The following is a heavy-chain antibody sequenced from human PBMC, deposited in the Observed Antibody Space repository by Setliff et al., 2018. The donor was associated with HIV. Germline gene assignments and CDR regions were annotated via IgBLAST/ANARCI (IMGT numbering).Heavy chain of an antibody. J-gene: IGHJ4*02. D-gene: IGHD1-1*01. CDR2: IYYSGST. V-gene: IGHV4-61*03. CDR1: GDSVSSRSYY. CDR3: AQLGMVDDFDY. Sequence: KPSETLSLTCTVSGDSVSSRSYYWSWIRQPPGKGLEWIGYIYYSGSTNYNPSLKSQVTISVDTSKNHFSLKLRSVTAADTAVYYCAQLGMVDDFDYWGQGTLVTVSS.